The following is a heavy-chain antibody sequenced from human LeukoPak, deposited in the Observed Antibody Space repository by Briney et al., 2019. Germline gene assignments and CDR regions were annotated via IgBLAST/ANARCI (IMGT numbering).Heavy chain of an antibody. CDR2: IYTSGST. D-gene: IGHD3-10*01. V-gene: IGHV4-61*02. J-gene: IGHJ4*02. Sequence: SQTLSLTCTVSGGSISSGSYYWSWIRQPAGKGLEWIGRIYTSGSTNYNPSLKSRVTISVDTSKNQFSLKLSSVTAAGTAVYYCARVDRWFGEFIHDYWGQGTLVTVSS. CDR1: GGSISSGSYY. CDR3: ARVDRWFGEFIHDY.